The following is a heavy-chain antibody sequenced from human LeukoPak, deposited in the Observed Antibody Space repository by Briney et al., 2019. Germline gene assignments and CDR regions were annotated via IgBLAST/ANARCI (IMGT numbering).Heavy chain of an antibody. CDR1: GFISSTYY. V-gene: IGHV3-7*01. CDR2: IKEDGSEK. Sequence: SGGSLRLSCAASGFISSTYYMSWVRQAPGKGLEWVANIKEDGSEKKYADSVKGRFTISRDNAKNSLYLQMKSLRAEDTAVYYCAGAHGGDFWSGYYGWFDPWGQGTLVTVSS. J-gene: IGHJ5*02. D-gene: IGHD3-3*01. CDR3: AGAHGGDFWSGYYGWFDP.